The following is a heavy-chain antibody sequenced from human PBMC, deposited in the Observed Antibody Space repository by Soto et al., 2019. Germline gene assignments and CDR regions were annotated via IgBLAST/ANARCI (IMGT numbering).Heavy chain of an antibody. J-gene: IGHJ4*02. CDR3: ARGDYDILTGYYRGFDY. CDR1: GFTFSSYG. D-gene: IGHD3-9*01. V-gene: IGHV3-33*01. CDR2: IWYDGSNK. Sequence: PGGSLRLSCAASGFTFSSYGMHWVSQAPGKGLEWVAVIWYDGSNKYYADSVKGRFTISRDNSKNTLYLQMNSLRAEDTAVYYCARGDYDILTGYYRGFDYWGQGTLVTVSS.